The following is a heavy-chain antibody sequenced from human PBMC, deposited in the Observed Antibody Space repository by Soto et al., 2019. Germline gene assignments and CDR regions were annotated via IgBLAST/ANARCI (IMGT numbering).Heavy chain of an antibody. V-gene: IGHV3-23*01. CDR2: ISGSGVST. CDR3: AKEHHYSSSWSEFDY. Sequence: GGSLRLSCAASGFTFSSYAMSWVRPAPGKGLEWVSAISGSGVSTYYADSVKGRFTISRDNSKNTLYLQMNSLRAEDTAVYYCAKEHHYSSSWSEFDYWGQGTLVTV. D-gene: IGHD6-13*01. CDR1: GFTFSSYA. J-gene: IGHJ4*02.